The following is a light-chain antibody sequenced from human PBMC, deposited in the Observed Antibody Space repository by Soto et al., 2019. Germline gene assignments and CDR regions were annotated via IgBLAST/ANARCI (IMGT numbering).Light chain of an antibody. Sequence: QSVLTQPPSVSEAPRQRVTISCSGSSSNIGNNAVNWYQQLPGKAPKLLIYYDDLLPSGVSDRFSGSKSGTSASLAISGLQSEEEADYYCAAWDDSRNGPVFGGGTKLTVL. V-gene: IGLV1-36*01. CDR3: AAWDDSRNGPV. J-gene: IGLJ2*01. CDR2: YDD. CDR1: SSNIGNNA.